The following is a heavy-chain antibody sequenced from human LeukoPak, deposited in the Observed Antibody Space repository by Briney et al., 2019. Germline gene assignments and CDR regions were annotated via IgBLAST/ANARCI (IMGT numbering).Heavy chain of an antibody. CDR2: IYYSGST. Sequence: SETLSLTCTVSGGSISSNSYYWGWIRQPPGKGLEWIGSIYYSGSTYYNPSLKSRVTTSVDTSKNQFSLKLSSVTAADTAVYYCASQSLERYSSSWYYFDYRGQGTLVTVSS. D-gene: IGHD6-13*01. CDR1: GGSISSNSYY. J-gene: IGHJ4*02. V-gene: IGHV4-39*01. CDR3: ASQSLERYSSSWYYFDY.